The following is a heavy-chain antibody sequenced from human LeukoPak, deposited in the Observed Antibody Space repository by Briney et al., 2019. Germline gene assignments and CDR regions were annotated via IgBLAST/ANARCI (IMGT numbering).Heavy chain of an antibody. CDR2: IYYSGSI. V-gene: IGHV4-4*02. Sequence: SGTLSLTCAVSGGSISSSNWWSWVRQPPGKGLEWIGYIYYSGSIYYNPSLKSRVTISVDTSKNQFSLKLSSVTAADTAVYYCARMVVVVPAAIYYYYYGMDVWGQGTTVTVSS. D-gene: IGHD2-2*01. CDR1: GGSISSSNW. CDR3: ARMVVVVPAAIYYYYYGMDV. J-gene: IGHJ6*02.